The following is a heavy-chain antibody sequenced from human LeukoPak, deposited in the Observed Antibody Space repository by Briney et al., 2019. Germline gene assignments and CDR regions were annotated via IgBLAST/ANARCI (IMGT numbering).Heavy chain of an antibody. J-gene: IGHJ5*02. CDR2: MYSSGS. D-gene: IGHD3-10*01. V-gene: IGHV4-4*07. CDR1: GGSISSYY. Sequence: SETLSLTCTVSGGSISSYYLSWIRQTAGKGLEWIGRMYSSGSNYSPSLKSRVTMSIDTSTNQLSLKLSSVTAADTAVYYCARDSGTTGEVKFDPWGQGTLVTVSS. CDR3: ARDSGTTGEVKFDP.